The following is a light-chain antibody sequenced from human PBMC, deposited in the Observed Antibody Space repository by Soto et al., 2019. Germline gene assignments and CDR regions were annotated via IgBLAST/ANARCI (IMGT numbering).Light chain of an antibody. CDR3: AAWDGSLNNVL. J-gene: IGLJ2*01. CDR1: GSSIGTNT. CDR2: GNN. V-gene: IGLV1-44*01. Sequence: QPVLTQPPSASGTPGQRVTISCSGSGSSIGTNTVNWYRQLPGTAPTLPIYGNNQRPSGVPDRFSGSKSDTSASLAISGLQSEDEADYYCAAWDGSLNNVLFGGGTKLTVL.